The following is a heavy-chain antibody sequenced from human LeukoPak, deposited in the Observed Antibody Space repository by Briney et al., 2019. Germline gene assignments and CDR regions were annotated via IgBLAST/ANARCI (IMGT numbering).Heavy chain of an antibody. J-gene: IGHJ4*02. V-gene: IGHV4-30-4*01. CDR1: GGSISSGDYY. D-gene: IGHD3-16*01. CDR2: IYYSGST. CDR3: ARSDYDYVWGSYHYFDY. Sequence: SQTLSLTCTVSGGSISSGDYYWGWIRQPPGKGLEWIGYIYYSGSTYYNPSLKSRVTISVDTSKNQFSLKLSSVTAADTAVYYCARSDYDYVWGSYHYFDYWGQGTLVTVSS.